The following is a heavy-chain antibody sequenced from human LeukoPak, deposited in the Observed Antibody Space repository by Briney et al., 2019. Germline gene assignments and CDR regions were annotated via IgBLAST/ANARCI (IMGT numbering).Heavy chain of an antibody. V-gene: IGHV3-11*01. CDR3: ARVPASGYDILS. CDR2: ISSSGSTI. J-gene: IGHJ4*02. CDR1: GFTFSDYY. Sequence: KTGGSLRLSCAAPGFTFSDYYMSWIRQAPGKGLEWVSYISSSGSTIYYADSVKGRFTISRDNAKNSLYLQMNSLRAEDTAVYYCARVPASGYDILSWGQGTLVTVSS. D-gene: IGHD3-9*01.